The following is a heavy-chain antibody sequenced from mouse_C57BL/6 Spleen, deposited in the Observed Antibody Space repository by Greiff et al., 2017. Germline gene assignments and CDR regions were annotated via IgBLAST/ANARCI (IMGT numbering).Heavy chain of an antibody. D-gene: IGHD2-3*01. CDR1: GYTFTSYW. CDR3: ARGDEGYSEYSIDY. J-gene: IGHJ4*01. CDR2: IHPNSGST. V-gene: IGHV1-64*01. Sequence: QVQLQQPGAELVKPGASVKLSCKASGYTFTSYWMHWVKQRPGQGLEWIGMIHPNSGSTNYNEKFKSKATLTVDKSYSTAYMQLSLLTSEDAAVYDCARGDEGYSEYSIDYWGQGTSVTVSS.